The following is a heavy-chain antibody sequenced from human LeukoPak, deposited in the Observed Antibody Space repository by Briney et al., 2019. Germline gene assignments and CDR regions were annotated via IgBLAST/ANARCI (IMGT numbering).Heavy chain of an antibody. CDR3: ARRYSNYVPRDDYYYYYMDV. CDR2: INPNSGGT. Sequence: ASVKVSCKASGYTFTGYYMHWVRQAPGQGLEWMGWINPNSGGTNYAQKFQGRVTMTRDTSISTAYMELSRLRSDDTAVYYCARRYSNYVPRDDYYYYYMDVWGKGTTVTVSS. J-gene: IGHJ6*03. V-gene: IGHV1-2*02. D-gene: IGHD4-11*01. CDR1: GYTFTGYY.